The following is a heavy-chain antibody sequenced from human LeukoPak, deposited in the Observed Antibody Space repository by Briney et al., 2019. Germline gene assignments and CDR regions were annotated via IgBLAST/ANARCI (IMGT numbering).Heavy chain of an antibody. Sequence: GGSLRLSCEGSGFRFSSFSMAWVRQAPGKGLEWVSSISSSSSDIYYAGSVKGGFTISRDNAKSSLYLQMNSLRAEDTAVYYCARIPGGLEWSDFDYWGHGTLLTVSS. CDR3: ARIPGGLEWSDFDY. CDR2: ISSSSSDI. CDR1: GFRFSSFS. J-gene: IGHJ4*01. V-gene: IGHV3-21*01. D-gene: IGHD3-3*01.